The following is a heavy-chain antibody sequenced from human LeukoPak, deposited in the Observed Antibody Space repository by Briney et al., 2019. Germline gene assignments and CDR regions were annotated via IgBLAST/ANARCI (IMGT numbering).Heavy chain of an antibody. J-gene: IGHJ6*02. V-gene: IGHV3-48*03. CDR1: GFTYSSFE. D-gene: IGHD2-15*01. CDR3: ARACGASCYAVDYYNYGMDV. CDR2: ISSSGSSI. Sequence: GGSLRLSCAVSGFTYSSFEMNWVRQAPGKGLEWVSYISSSGSSIYYADSVKGRFTISRDNAKNSLYLQMNSLGAGDTAVYYCARACGASCYAVDYYNYGMDVWGQGTTVTVSS.